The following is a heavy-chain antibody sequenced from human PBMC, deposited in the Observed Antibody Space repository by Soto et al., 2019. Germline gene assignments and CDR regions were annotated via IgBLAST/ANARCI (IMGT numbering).Heavy chain of an antibody. Sequence: EVQLLESGGGLVQPGGSLRLSCVGSGFFFSSYTMTWVRQAPGKGLEWVSSFSATSENTYYADSVRGRFTISRDNSKNTLFQPMNSLTAEDTAMYYCAKARDQQWVRLPFDYWGQGILVIVSS. CDR2: FSATSENT. CDR1: GFFFSSYT. J-gene: IGHJ4*02. CDR3: AKARDQQWVRLPFDY. V-gene: IGHV3-23*01. D-gene: IGHD6-19*01.